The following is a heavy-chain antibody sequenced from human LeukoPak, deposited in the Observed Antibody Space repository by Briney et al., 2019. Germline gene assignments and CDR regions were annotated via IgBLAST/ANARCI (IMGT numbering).Heavy chain of an antibody. J-gene: IGHJ4*02. Sequence: GGSLRLSCAASGFTFSSYAMSWVRQAPGKGLEWVTAISGSGGSTYYADSVKGRFTISRDNSKNTLYLQMNSLRAEDTAVYYCAKVSQQQLLFDYWGQGTLVTVSS. D-gene: IGHD6-13*01. CDR2: ISGSGGST. V-gene: IGHV3-23*01. CDR3: AKVSQQQLLFDY. CDR1: GFTFSSYA.